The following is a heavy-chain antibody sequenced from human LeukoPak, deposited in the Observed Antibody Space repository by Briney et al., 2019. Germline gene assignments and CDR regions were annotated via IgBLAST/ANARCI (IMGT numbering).Heavy chain of an antibody. V-gene: IGHV1-2*02. J-gene: IGHJ4*02. CDR3: ARVGTIVVVVAAYDY. Sequence: AASVKVSCKASGYTFGTHWMHWVRQAPGQGLEWMGWINPNSGGTNYAQKFQGRVTMTRDTSISTAYMELSRLRSDDTAVYYCARVGTIVVVVAAYDYWGQGTLVTVSS. D-gene: IGHD2-15*01. CDR2: INPNSGGT. CDR1: GYTFGTHW.